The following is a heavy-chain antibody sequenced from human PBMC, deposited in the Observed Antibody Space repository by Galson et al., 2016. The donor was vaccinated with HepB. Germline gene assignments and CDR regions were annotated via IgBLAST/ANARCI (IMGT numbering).Heavy chain of an antibody. Sequence: SVKVSCKASGYGFPSFGVTWVRLAPGQGLEWMGWISGFNGLTKYAQKFQGRVTMTTDTFTTTAYLELKSLQSDDTAVYYCARDRRDYSNFYYHYGLDVWGQGTTVTVSS. CDR2: ISGFNGLT. J-gene: IGHJ6*02. V-gene: IGHV1-18*01. CDR3: ARDRRDYSNFYYHYGLDV. CDR1: GYGFPSFG. D-gene: IGHD4-11*01.